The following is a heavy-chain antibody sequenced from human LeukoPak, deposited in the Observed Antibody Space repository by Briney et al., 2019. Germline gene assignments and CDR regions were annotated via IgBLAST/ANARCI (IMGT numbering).Heavy chain of an antibody. CDR2: IKQDGSDK. D-gene: IGHD1-1*01. CDR3: ATYKHQLRTVYFDY. Sequence: PGGSLRLSCAASGFTFSSYWMSWVRQAPGKGLEWVANIKQDGSDKNYVASVKGRFTISKDNAKNLLSLEMNGLRAEDTAVYYCATYKHQLRTVYFDYWGQGTLVTVSS. V-gene: IGHV3-7*02. CDR1: GFTFSSYW. J-gene: IGHJ4*02.